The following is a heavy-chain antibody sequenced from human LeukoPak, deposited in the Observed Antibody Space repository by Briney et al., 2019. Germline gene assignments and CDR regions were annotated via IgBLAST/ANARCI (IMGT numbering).Heavy chain of an antibody. CDR1: EFTFSSYN. CDR2: ISYDGSNK. J-gene: IGHJ4*02. D-gene: IGHD5-18*01. V-gene: IGHV3-30*03. CDR3: ARDRGGYSYGYGFDY. Sequence: PGGSLRLSCAASEFTFSSYNMNWVRRAPGKGLEWVAVISYDGSNKYYADSVKGRFTISRDNSKNTLYLQMNSLRAEDTAVYYCARDRGGYSYGYGFDYWGQGTLVTVSS.